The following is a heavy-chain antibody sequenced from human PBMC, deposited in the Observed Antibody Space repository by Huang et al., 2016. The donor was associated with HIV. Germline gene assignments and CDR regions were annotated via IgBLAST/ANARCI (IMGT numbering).Heavy chain of an antibody. D-gene: IGHD5-18*01. CDR2: IIPIVGTA. V-gene: IGHV1-69*13. J-gene: IGHJ5*02. CDR1: GGTFSSSA. CDR3: ARTAYSYGFRQGYNWFDP. Sequence: QVLLVQSGAEGRKPGSSVKVSCTAFGGTFSSSAISWVRQAPGHGLEWMGVIIPIVGTANYTQKFQGRVTITVDESTNTGYMELTRLTSEDTAVYYCARTAYSYGFRQGYNWFDPWGQGTPVTVSS.